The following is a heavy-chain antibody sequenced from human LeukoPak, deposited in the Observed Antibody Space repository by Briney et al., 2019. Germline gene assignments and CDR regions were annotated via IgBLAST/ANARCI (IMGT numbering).Heavy chain of an antibody. D-gene: IGHD6-13*01. Sequence: SETLSLTCTVSGCSISSYYWSWIRQPPGKGLEWIGYIYYSGSTNYNPSLKSRVTISVDTSKNQFSLKLSSVTAADTAVYYCARVLAGAAAAEHWGQGTLVTVSS. J-gene: IGHJ1*01. CDR3: ARVLAGAAAAEH. CDR1: GCSISSYY. CDR2: IYYSGST. V-gene: IGHV4-59*01.